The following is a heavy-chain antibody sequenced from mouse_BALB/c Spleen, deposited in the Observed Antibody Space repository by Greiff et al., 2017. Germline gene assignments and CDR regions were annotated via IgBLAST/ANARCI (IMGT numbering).Heavy chain of an antibody. D-gene: IGHD2-1*01. CDR3: APYCNYDYAMDY. Sequence: QVQLQQSGAELAKPGASVKMSCKASGYTFTSYWMHWVKQRPGQGLEWIGYINPSTGYTEYNQKFKDKATLTADKSSSTAYMQLSSLTSEDSAVYYCAPYCNYDYAMDYWGQGTSVTVSS. CDR2: INPSTGYT. J-gene: IGHJ4*01. V-gene: IGHV1-7*01. CDR1: GYTFTSYW.